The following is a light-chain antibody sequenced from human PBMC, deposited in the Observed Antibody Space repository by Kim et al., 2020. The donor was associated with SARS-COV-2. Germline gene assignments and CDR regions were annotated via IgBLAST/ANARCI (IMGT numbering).Light chain of an antibody. CDR3: QHYNGYYRS. J-gene: IGKJ1*01. Sequence: GARVTITCRASQSIRSWLAWYQQKPGMAPKLLVYNTSSLYSRVPSRFSGRGSGTAFTLTINILPPDDFATYYCQHYNGYYRSFGQGT. CDR1: QSIRSW. V-gene: IGKV1-5*03. CDR2: NTS.